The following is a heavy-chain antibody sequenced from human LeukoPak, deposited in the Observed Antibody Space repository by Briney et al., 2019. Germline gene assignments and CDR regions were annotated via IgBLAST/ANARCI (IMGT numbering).Heavy chain of an antibody. J-gene: IGHJ3*02. Sequence: GGSLRLSCAASGFTFSSYWMSWVRQAPGKGLEWVANIKQDGSEKYYVDSVKGRFTISRDNSKNTLYLQMNSLRAEDTAVYYCAKDPSGVYDSSGYYYGRWAFDIWGQGTMVTVSS. CDR2: IKQDGSEK. V-gene: IGHV3-7*01. CDR3: AKDPSGVYDSSGYYYGRWAFDI. CDR1: GFTFSSYW. D-gene: IGHD3-22*01.